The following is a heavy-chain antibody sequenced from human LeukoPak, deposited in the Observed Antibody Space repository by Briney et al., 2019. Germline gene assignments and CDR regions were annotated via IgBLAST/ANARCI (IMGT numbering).Heavy chain of an antibody. J-gene: IGHJ4*02. V-gene: IGHV3-20*04. CDR2: INWNGGST. Sequence: GGSLRLSCAASGFTFDDYGMSWVRQAPGKGLEWVSGINWNGGSTGYADSVKGRFTVSRDNSRNTLFLQMNSQRVEDTAVYYCATDRATQYFDYWGQGTLVSVPS. CDR3: ATDRATQYFDY. D-gene: IGHD2-15*01. CDR1: GFTFDDYG.